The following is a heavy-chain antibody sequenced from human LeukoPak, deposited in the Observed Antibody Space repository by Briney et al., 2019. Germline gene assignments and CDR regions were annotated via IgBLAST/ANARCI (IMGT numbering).Heavy chain of an antibody. Sequence: PSETLSLTCNVSGDSISSTSYYRGWVRQPPGKGLEWIGSIYYSGSTYYNPSLKSRVSTSVDTSKNQFSLKLSSVTAADTAVYYCARLDGSIAAPFEYWGQGTLVTVSS. CDR1: GDSISSTSYY. CDR2: IYYSGST. V-gene: IGHV4-39*01. J-gene: IGHJ4*02. CDR3: ARLDGSIAAPFEY. D-gene: IGHD6-6*01.